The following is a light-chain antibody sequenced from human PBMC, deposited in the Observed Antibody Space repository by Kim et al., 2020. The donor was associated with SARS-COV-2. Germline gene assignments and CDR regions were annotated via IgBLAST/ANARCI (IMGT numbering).Light chain of an antibody. J-gene: IGKJ1*01. CDR3: QQYDISWT. V-gene: IGKV1-5*03. Sequence: DIQMTQSPSTLSASVGDRVTITCRASESISSWLAWYQQKPGKAPKLLIYKASSLESGVPSRFSGSGSGTEFTLTISSLQPDDFATYYCQQYDISWTFGQGTKVEI. CDR2: KAS. CDR1: ESISSW.